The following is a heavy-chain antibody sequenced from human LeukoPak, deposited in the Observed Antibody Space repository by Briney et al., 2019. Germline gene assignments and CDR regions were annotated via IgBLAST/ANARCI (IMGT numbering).Heavy chain of an antibody. Sequence: GSLRLSCAASGFTFSSYAMHWVRQAPGKGLEWVAVISYDGSNKYYADSMKGRFTISRDNSKNTLYLQMNSLRAEDTAVYYCARDSIAAAGIPFVYWGQGTLVTVSS. D-gene: IGHD6-13*01. V-gene: IGHV3-30-3*01. CDR3: ARDSIAAAGIPFVY. CDR1: GFTFSSYA. J-gene: IGHJ4*02. CDR2: ISYDGSNK.